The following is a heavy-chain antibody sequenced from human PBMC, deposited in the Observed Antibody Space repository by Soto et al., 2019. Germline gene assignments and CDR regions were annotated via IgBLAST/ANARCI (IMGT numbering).Heavy chain of an antibody. CDR1: GFTFSSYW. V-gene: IGHV3-7*01. D-gene: IGHD2-15*01. CDR3: ARHYCSGGSCLFGP. Sequence: EVQLVESGGGLVQPGGSLRLSCAASGFTFSSYWMSWVRQAPGKGLEWVANIKQDGSEKYYVDSVKGRFTISRDNAKNSLYLQMKSLRAEDTAVYYCARHYCSGGSCLFGPWGQGTLDTVSS. CDR2: IKQDGSEK. J-gene: IGHJ5*02.